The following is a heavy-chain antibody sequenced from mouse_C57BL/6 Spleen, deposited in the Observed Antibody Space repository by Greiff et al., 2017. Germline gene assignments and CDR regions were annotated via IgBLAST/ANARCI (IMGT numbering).Heavy chain of an antibody. CDR2: INPGSGGT. V-gene: IGHV1-54*01. CDR3: ARYSNYFDY. J-gene: IGHJ2*01. Sequence: QVQLQQSGAELVRPGTSVKVSCKASGYAFTTYLIGWVKQRPGQGLEWIGVINPGSGGTNYNEKFKGKATLTADKSSSTAYMQLSSLTSEDSAVYFCARYSNYFDYWGQGTTLTVSS. D-gene: IGHD2-5*01. CDR1: GYAFTTYL.